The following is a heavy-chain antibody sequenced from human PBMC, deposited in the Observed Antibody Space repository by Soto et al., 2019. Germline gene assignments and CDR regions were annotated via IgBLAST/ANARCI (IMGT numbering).Heavy chain of an antibody. CDR1: GFTFSSYS. CDR2: ISSSSSYI. Sequence: PGGSLRLSCAASGFTFSSYSMNWVRQAPGKGLEWVSSISSSSSYIYYADSVKGRFTISRDNAKNSLYLQMSSLRAEDTAVYYCSRRYYYDSSDFRPFDIWGQGTMVTVSS. J-gene: IGHJ3*02. D-gene: IGHD3-22*01. CDR3: SRRYYYDSSDFRPFDI. V-gene: IGHV3-21*01.